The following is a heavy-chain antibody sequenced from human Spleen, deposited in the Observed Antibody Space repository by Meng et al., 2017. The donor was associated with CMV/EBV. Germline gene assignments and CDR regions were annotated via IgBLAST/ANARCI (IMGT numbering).Heavy chain of an antibody. Sequence: SETLSLTCTVSGGSVSSGSYYWSWIRQPPGKRLEWIGHIYHSGSTNNNPPLKSRVTISLDTSKNPLSLKLSSVTAADTAVYYCAKGESYDILTGYYPLIGAFDIWGQGTMVTVSS. D-gene: IGHD3-9*01. J-gene: IGHJ3*02. V-gene: IGHV4-61*03. CDR3: AKGESYDILTGYYPLIGAFDI. CDR2: IYHSGST. CDR1: GGSVSSGSYY.